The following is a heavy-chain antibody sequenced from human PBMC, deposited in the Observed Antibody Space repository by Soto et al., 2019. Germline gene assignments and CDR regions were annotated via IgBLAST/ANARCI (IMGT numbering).Heavy chain of an antibody. V-gene: IGHV3-23*01. D-gene: IGHD3-3*01. CDR2: ISGSGGST. CDR3: AKVDYDFWSGYSGSYDY. Sequence: GGSLRLSCAASGFTFSSYAMSWVRQAPGKGLEWVSAISGSGGSTYYADSVKGRFTISRDNSKNTLYLQMNSLRAEDTAVYYCAKVDYDFWSGYSGSYDYWGQGTLVTVSS. J-gene: IGHJ4*02. CDR1: GFTFSSYA.